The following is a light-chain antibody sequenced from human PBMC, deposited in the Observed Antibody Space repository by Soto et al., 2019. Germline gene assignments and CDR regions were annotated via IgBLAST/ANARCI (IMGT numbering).Light chain of an antibody. Sequence: QSALTQPPSASESPGQSVTISCTGTSSDVGGYNYVSWYQQHPGKAPKLMIYEVSKRPSGVPDRFSGSKSGNTASLTVSGLQAEDEADYYCSSYAGSNNVVFGGGTKLTVL. CDR1: SSDVGGYNY. V-gene: IGLV2-8*01. CDR3: SSYAGSNNVV. CDR2: EVS. J-gene: IGLJ2*01.